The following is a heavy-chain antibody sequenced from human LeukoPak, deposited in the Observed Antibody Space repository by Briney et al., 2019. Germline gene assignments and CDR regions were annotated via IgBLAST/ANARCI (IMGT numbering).Heavy chain of an antibody. CDR1: GFIFSHYY. Sequence: PGGSQRLSCVASGFIFSHYYMHWVRQAPGKGLEWVAVVHNDGSSKYYADSVKGRFTISRDNSKNTLYVQMDSLRVEDTAVYYCATGGGQYYDYWGQGTPVTVSS. D-gene: IGHD3-22*01. CDR3: ATGGGQYYDY. V-gene: IGHV3-30*02. J-gene: IGHJ4*02. CDR2: VHNDGSSK.